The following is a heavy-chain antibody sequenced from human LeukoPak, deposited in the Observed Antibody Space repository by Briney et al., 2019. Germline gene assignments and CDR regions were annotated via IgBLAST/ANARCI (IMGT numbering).Heavy chain of an antibody. CDR1: GGSISSGGYS. D-gene: IGHD6-19*01. V-gene: IGHV4-39*02. CDR3: ATSTSGWSPVDN. CDR2: IYYSGNT. J-gene: IGHJ4*02. Sequence: SETLSLTCTVSGGSISSGGYSWGWIRQPPGKGLEWIGSIYYSGNTFYNPSLKSRVTMSVDTSKNHFSLKLSSVTAADAAEYYCATSTSGWSPVDNWGLGTLVTVSS.